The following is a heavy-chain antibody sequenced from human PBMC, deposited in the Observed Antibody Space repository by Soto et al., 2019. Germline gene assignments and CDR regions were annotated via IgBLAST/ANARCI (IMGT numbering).Heavy chain of an antibody. V-gene: IGHV3-33*01. J-gene: IGHJ4*02. CDR1: GFTFSSYG. CDR3: ARVGIHDSDGYDY. CDR2: IWYDGSNK. D-gene: IGHD5-18*01. Sequence: GGSLRLSCAASGFTFSSYGMHWVRQAPGKGLEWVAVIWYDGSNKYYADSVKGRFTISRDNSKNTLYLQMNSLRAEDTAVYYCARVGIHDSDGYDYWGQGTLVTVSS.